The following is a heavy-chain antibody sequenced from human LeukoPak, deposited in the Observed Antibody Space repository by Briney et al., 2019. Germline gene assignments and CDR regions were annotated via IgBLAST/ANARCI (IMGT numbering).Heavy chain of an antibody. V-gene: IGHV4-61*02. D-gene: IGHD5-12*01. CDR3: ARGQEVVAENYFDY. CDR2: IYPSGTT. CDR1: RGSIRSDSYY. J-gene: IGHJ4*02. Sequence: SQTLSLTCTVSRGSIRSDSYYWSWIRQPAGKGLEWIGRIYPSGTTNYNPSLKSRVTISIDTSKNHFSLKLSPVTAADTAVYYCARGQEVVAENYFDYWGQGTLVTVSS.